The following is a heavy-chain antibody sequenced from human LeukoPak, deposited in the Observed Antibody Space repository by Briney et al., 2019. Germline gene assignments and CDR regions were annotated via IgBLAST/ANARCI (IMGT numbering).Heavy chain of an antibody. D-gene: IGHD3-3*01. Sequence: ASVKVSCKASGYTFTSYYMHWVRQAPGQGLEWMGIINPSGGSTSYAQKFQGRVTMTRDTSTGTVYMELSSLRSEDTAVYYCARGSVLRFLEWLPDNWFDPWGQGTLVTVSS. CDR2: INPSGGST. V-gene: IGHV1-46*01. J-gene: IGHJ5*02. CDR1: GYTFTSYY. CDR3: ARGSVLRFLEWLPDNWFDP.